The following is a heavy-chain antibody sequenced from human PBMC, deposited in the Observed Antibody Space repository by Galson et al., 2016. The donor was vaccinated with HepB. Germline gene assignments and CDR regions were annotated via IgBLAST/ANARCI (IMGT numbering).Heavy chain of an antibody. CDR3: ARDDDYVWGTYRYTRTVPQYYFDY. CDR1: GFSFSSFG. Sequence: SLRLSCAASGFSFSSFGMHWVRQAPGKELEGVAVISYDGSNKYYADSVKGRFTISRDNSKNTLYLQMNSLRAEDTAVYYCARDDDYVWGTYRYTRTVPQYYFDYWGQGTLVTVS. D-gene: IGHD3-16*02. CDR2: ISYDGSNK. J-gene: IGHJ4*02. V-gene: IGHV3-30*03.